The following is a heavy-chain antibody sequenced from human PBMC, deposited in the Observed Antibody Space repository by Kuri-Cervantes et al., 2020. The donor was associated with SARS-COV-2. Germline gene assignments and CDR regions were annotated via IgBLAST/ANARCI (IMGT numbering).Heavy chain of an antibody. CDR1: GGSISSFY. D-gene: IGHD6-19*01. CDR3: ARDSSGGGGYYFDY. CDR2: VYYSGST. J-gene: IGHJ4*02. Sequence: GSLRLSCTVSGGSISSFYWTWIRQPPGTGLEWIGNVYYSGSTNYNPSLKSRVTISVDTSKNQFSLKLSSVTAADTAVYYCARDSSGGGGYYFDYWGQGTLVTVSS. V-gene: IGHV4-59*12.